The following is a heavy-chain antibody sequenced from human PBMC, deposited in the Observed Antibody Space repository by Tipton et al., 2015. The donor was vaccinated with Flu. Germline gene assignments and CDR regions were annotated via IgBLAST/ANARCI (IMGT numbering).Heavy chain of an antibody. V-gene: IGHV4-59*01. J-gene: IGHJ4*02. D-gene: IGHD2-21*01. Sequence: TLSLTCTVSGRSISGYYWNWIRQSPGKGLEWIGYIDYSGRTSYNPSLKSRVTISLDTSKNQFSLQLSSVTAADTAVYYCVREGEKAEIRYSDYWGQGTLVTASS. CDR1: GRSISGYY. CDR2: IDYSGRT. CDR3: VREGEKAEIRYSDY.